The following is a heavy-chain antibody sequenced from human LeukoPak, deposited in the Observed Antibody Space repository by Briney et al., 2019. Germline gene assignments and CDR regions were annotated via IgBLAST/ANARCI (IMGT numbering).Heavy chain of an antibody. V-gene: IGHV1-2*02. CDR1: GYTFTGYY. J-gene: IGHJ4*02. CDR2: INPNSGGT. CDR3: ARAQAFVGANPGDY. Sequence: GASVKVSCKASGYTFTGYYMHWVRQAPGQGLEWMGWINPNSGGTNYAQKFQGRVTMTRDTSISTAYMELSRLRSDDTAVYYCARAQAFVGANPGDYWGQGTLVTVSS. D-gene: IGHD1-26*01.